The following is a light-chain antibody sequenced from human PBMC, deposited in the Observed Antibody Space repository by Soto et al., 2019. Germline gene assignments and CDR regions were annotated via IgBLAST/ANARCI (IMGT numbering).Light chain of an antibody. CDR1: QSVATN. Sequence: EIVLTQSPATLSLSPGERATLSCRASQSVATNLAWYQQKPGQPPRLLIVGASTRATGSPARFSGSGSGTEFTLTISSLQSVDFAVYSCQQYNNWPWTFGQGTKVDI. V-gene: IGKV3-15*01. CDR3: QQYNNWPWT. J-gene: IGKJ1*01. CDR2: GAS.